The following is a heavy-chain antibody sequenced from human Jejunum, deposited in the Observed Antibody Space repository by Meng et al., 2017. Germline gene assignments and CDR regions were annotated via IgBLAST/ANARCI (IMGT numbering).Heavy chain of an antibody. V-gene: IGHV4-4*02. CDR1: GGTISSFYW. D-gene: IGHD5-18*01. Sequence: QLRRQGRGPGLWHPSETLVPTCAVRGGTISSFYWWTWDTQSPGKGLEWIGEIYHSWSTNYNPSLKIRVTISVDKSKNQFSLKLTSVTAADTALYYCARGGYDSFDYWGQGTLVTVSS. CDR3: ARGGYDSFDY. CDR2: IYHSWST. J-gene: IGHJ4*02.